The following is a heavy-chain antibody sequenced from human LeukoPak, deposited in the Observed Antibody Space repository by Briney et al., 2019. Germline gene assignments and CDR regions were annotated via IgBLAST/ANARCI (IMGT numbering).Heavy chain of an antibody. Sequence: SETLSLTCTVSGGSISSGGYYWSWIRQHPGKGLEWIGYIYHSGSTYYNPSLKSRVTISVDRSKNQFSLKLSSVTAADTAVYYCARGSAYYYDSSDHDAFDIWGQGTMVTVSS. J-gene: IGHJ3*02. CDR1: GGSISSGGYY. V-gene: IGHV4-30-2*01. D-gene: IGHD3-22*01. CDR2: IYHSGST. CDR3: ARGSAYYYDSSDHDAFDI.